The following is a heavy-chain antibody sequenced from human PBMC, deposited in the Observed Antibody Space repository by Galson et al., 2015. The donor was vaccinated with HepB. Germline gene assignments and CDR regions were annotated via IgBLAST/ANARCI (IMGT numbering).Heavy chain of an antibody. D-gene: IGHD5-24*01. CDR2: IYPGDSDT. CDR1: GYSFTSYW. V-gene: IGHV5-51*03. Sequence: QSGAEVKKPGESLKISCKGSGYSFTSYWIGWVRQMPGKGLEWMGIIYPGDSDTRYSPSFQGQVTISADKSISTAYLQWSSLKASDTAMYYCARTVLLRWLQKGDAFDIWGQGTMVTVSS. J-gene: IGHJ3*02. CDR3: ARTVLLRWLQKGDAFDI.